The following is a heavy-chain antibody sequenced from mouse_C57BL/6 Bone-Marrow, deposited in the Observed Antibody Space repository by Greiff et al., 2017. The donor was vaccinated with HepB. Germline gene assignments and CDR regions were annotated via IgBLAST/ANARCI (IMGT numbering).Heavy chain of an antibody. CDR3: ARPLASTTVVVDY. CDR1: GYTFPSYG. V-gene: IGHV1-81*01. Sequence: QVQLKESGAELARPGASVKLSCKASGYTFPSYGISWVKQRTGQGLEWIGEIDPRSGNTYYNEKFKGKATLTADKSSSTAYMELRSLTSEDSAVYFCARPLASTTVVVDYWGQGTTLTVSS. D-gene: IGHD1-1*01. J-gene: IGHJ2*01. CDR2: IDPRSGNT.